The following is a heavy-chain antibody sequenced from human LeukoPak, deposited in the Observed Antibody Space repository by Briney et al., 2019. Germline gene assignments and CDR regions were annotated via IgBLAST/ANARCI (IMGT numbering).Heavy chain of an antibody. D-gene: IGHD3-9*01. J-gene: IGHJ4*02. V-gene: IGHV3-23*01. CDR2: VGGRDDST. CDR1: GFTFSNYA. CDR3: VKWGDYDILTGYYDPDY. Sequence: GASLRLSCAASGFTFSNYAMSWVRQAPGKGLEWVSAVGGRDDSTYYADSVKGRFTISRDTSKNTLYLQMNSLRAEDTAVYYCVKWGDYDILTGYYDPDYWGQGTLVTVSS.